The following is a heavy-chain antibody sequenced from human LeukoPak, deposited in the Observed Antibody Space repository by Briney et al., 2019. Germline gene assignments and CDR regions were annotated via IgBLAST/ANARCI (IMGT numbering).Heavy chain of an antibody. J-gene: IGHJ3*02. CDR2: IYPGDSDT. Sequence: GESLKISCKGSGYSFTSYWIGWVRQMPGKGLEWMGIIYPGDSDTRYSPSFQGQVTISADKSISTAYLQWSSLKASDTAMYYCARSGTYYYDSSGLSAFDIWGQGTMVTVSS. CDR1: GYSFTSYW. V-gene: IGHV5-51*01. D-gene: IGHD3-22*01. CDR3: ARSGTYYYDSSGLSAFDI.